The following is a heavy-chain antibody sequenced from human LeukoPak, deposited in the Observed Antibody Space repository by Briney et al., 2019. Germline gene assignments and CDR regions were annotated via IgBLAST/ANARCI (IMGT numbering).Heavy chain of an antibody. Sequence: SETLSLTCSVSGASITADYWSWIRQPRGKGVESILYIYSSGITNSHPSLRRLASISIDTSNNQFSLNLNSVTDADTAVYYCVTGSGRGQKPDFWGQGTLVTVSS. V-gene: IGHV4-59*01. CDR2: IYSSGIT. CDR3: VTGSGRGQKPDF. CDR1: GASITADY. D-gene: IGHD6-25*01. J-gene: IGHJ4*02.